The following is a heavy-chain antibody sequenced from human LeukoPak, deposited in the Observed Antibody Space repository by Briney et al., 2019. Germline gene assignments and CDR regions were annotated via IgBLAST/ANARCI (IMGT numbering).Heavy chain of an antibody. CDR2: IYTTGST. D-gene: IGHD3-22*01. Sequence: PSETLSLTCTVSGGSISSYYWSWIRQPAGKGLEWIGRIYTTGSTNYNPSLKSRVTMSVDTPKNQFSLKLSFVTAADTAVYYCAREAGDTNGYYYDKGAFDIWGQGTKVTVSS. CDR1: GGSISSYY. V-gene: IGHV4-4*07. J-gene: IGHJ3*02. CDR3: AREAGDTNGYYYDKGAFDI.